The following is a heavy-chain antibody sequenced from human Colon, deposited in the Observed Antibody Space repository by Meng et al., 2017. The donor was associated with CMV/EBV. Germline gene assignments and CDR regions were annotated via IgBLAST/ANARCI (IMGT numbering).Heavy chain of an antibody. CDR1: GDSISSAGYY. CDR3: ARSPTRGGSYGWFDD. J-gene: IGHJ4*02. Sequence: SGDSISSAGYYWNWFRQSPGKGLEWLEFISSSGRPNYTPSLNSRVAISMDTSRNQFSLKLTSVTAADTAAYYCARSPTRGGSYGWFDDWGQGTLVTVSS. V-gene: IGHV4-30-4*01. D-gene: IGHD1-26*01. CDR2: ISSSGRP.